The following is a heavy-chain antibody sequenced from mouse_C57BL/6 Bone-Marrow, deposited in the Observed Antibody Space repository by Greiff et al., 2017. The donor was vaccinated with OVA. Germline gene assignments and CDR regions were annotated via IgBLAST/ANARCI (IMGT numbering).Heavy chain of an antibody. CDR3: ARRGTGPYLDY. CDR1: GFTFSDYY. J-gene: IGHJ2*01. D-gene: IGHD4-1*01. V-gene: IGHV5-16*02. Sequence: EVKLVESEGGLVQPGSSMKLSCTASGFTFSDYYMAWVRQVPEKGLEWVANINYDGSSTYYLDSLKSRFIISRDNAKNILYLQMSSLKSEDTATYYCARRGTGPYLDYWGQGTTLTVSS. CDR2: INYDGSST.